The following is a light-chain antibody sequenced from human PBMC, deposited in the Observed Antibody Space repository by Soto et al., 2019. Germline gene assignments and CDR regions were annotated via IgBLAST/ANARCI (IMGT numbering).Light chain of an antibody. J-gene: IGKJ2*01. CDR2: GAS. Sequence: EIVLTQSPGTLSLSPGERATLSCRAGQSVTSNYVAWYQQKHGQAPRLLIYGASYRATDIPGRFSGSGSGTDFTLTISRLEAEDFAVYYCQQYGTSPYTFGQGTKLEIK. CDR3: QQYGTSPYT. CDR1: QSVTSNY. V-gene: IGKV3-20*01.